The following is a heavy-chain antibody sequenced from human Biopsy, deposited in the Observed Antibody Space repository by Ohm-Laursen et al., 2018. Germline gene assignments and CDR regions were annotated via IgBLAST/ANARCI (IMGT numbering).Heavy chain of an antibody. CDR2: IWSSATYK. Sequence: SSLRLSCAASGFTFSNYAMSWVRQAPGKGLEWVAFIWSSATYKAYADSVKGRFTVSRVNSKNTVYLQMNSLSADDTAIYSCVKDGGQTAPYSFDIWGQGTMVTVSS. CDR1: GFTFSNYA. J-gene: IGHJ3*02. D-gene: IGHD3-16*01. V-gene: IGHV3-33*06. CDR3: VKDGGQTAPYSFDI.